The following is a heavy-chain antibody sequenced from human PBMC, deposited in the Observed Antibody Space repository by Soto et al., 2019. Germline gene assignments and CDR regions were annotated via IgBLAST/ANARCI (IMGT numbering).Heavy chain of an antibody. Sequence: QITLKESGPTLVKPTETLTVTCTVSGFSLSGDGVGVGWIRQPPGKALEWLALIYWDDDQRYSPSLKTRLTITKDASKNQVVLPMNNMDPMDTATYYCAHAYGGTSWPNDAFDIWGQGTVVTVSS. J-gene: IGHJ3*02. V-gene: IGHV2-5*02. CDR1: GFSLSGDGVG. CDR2: IYWDDDQ. CDR3: AHAYGGTSWPNDAFDI. D-gene: IGHD2-21*01.